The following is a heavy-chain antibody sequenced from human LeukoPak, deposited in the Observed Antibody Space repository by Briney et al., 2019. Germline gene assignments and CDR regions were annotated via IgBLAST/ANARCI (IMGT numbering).Heavy chain of an antibody. V-gene: IGHV4-31*03. CDR1: GGSISSGGYY. J-gene: IGHJ2*01. CDR3: ARGMYYYDTLWYFDL. D-gene: IGHD3-22*01. CDR2: IYYSGST. Sequence: SETLSLTCTVSGGSISSGGYYWSWIRQHPGKGLEWIGYIYYSGSTYYNPSLKSRVTISVDTSKNQFSLKLSSVTAADTAVYYCARGMYYYDTLWYFDLWGRGTLVTVSS.